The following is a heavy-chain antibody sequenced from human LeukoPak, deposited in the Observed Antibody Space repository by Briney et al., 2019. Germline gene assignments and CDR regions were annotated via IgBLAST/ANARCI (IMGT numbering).Heavy chain of an antibody. CDR1: GFTFSIYD. CDR3: ARAPAGGYYDSSGYPGYMDV. Sequence: GGSLRLSCAAAGFTFSIYDMHWVRQATGKGLEWVSAIGTAGDTYYPGSVKGRFTISRENAKNSLYLQMNSLRAGDTAVYYCARAPAGGYYDSSGYPGYMDVWGKGTTVTVSS. J-gene: IGHJ6*03. D-gene: IGHD3-22*01. CDR2: IGTAGDT. V-gene: IGHV3-13*01.